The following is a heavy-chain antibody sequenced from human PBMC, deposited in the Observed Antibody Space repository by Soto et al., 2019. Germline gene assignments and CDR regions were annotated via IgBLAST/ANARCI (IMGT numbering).Heavy chain of an antibody. CDR2: IWYDGSNK. J-gene: IGHJ6*02. CDR1: GFTFSSYG. D-gene: IGHD5-18*01. Sequence: GGSLRLSCAASGFTFSSYGMHWVRQAPGKGLEWVAVIWYDGSNKYYADSVKGRFTISRDNSKNTLYLQMNSLRAEDTAVYYCARDHGYSYGLRDYYYYYYGMDVWGQGTTVTVSS. V-gene: IGHV3-33*01. CDR3: ARDHGYSYGLRDYYYYYYGMDV.